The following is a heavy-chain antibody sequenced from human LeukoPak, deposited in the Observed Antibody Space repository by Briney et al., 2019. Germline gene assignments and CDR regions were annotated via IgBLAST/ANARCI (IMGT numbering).Heavy chain of an antibody. CDR2: ISAYNGNT. V-gene: IGHV1-18*01. CDR3: ARLVTTVTYNWFDP. Sequence: ASVKVSCKASGYTFTSYGISWVLQAPGQGLEWMGWISAYNGNTNYAQKLQGRVTMTTDTSTSTAYMELRSLRSDDTAVYYCARLVTTVTYNWFDPWGQGTLVTVSS. CDR1: GYTFTSYG. D-gene: IGHD4-11*01. J-gene: IGHJ5*02.